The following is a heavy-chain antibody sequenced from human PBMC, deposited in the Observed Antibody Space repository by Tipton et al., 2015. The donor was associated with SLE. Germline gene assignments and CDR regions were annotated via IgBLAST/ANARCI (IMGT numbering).Heavy chain of an antibody. V-gene: IGHV4-38-2*02. D-gene: IGHD1-14*01. Sequence: TLSLTCTVSGYSISSDYYWGWIRQPPGKGLEWIGSVYHSGSTYYNPSLKSRVTISVDTSKNQFSLRASSVTAADTAVYYCARNADGSFDYWGQGTLVTVSS. J-gene: IGHJ4*02. CDR1: GYSISSDYY. CDR3: ARNADGSFDY. CDR2: VYHSGST.